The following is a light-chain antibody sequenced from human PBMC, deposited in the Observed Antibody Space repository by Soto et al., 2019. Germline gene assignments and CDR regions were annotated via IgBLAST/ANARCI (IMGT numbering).Light chain of an antibody. CDR3: QQANSFPIT. V-gene: IGKV1-12*01. CDR2: AAS. CDR1: QGISSW. J-gene: IGKJ5*01. Sequence: DLQMTQSPSSVSASVGDRVTITCRASQGISSWLAWYQQKPGKAPKILIYAASSLQSGVPSKFSGSGSGTAYTLTISRRQPEDFATHYCQQANSFPITSGHGTRLEIK.